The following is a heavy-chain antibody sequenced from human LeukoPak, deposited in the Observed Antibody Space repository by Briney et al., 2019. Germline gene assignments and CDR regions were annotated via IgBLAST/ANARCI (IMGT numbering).Heavy chain of an antibody. CDR2: IYGGGST. Sequence: PGGSLRLSCAASGFTVSTNYMSWDRQAPGKGLEWVSLIYGGGSTYYADSVKGRFTISRDNSKNTLYFQMNSLRAEDTAVYYCTRAVSSNHPPDSWGQGTLVTVSS. D-gene: IGHD2-2*01. CDR3: TRAVSSNHPPDS. J-gene: IGHJ4*02. CDR1: GFTVSTNY. V-gene: IGHV3-53*01.